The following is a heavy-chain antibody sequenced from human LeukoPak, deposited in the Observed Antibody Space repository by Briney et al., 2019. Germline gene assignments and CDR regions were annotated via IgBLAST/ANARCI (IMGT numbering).Heavy chain of an antibody. CDR2: IYPGDSDT. J-gene: IGHJ6*02. CDR3: ARHGSGSYYYYYGMDV. V-gene: IGHV5-51*01. D-gene: IGHD3-10*01. Sequence: GESLKISCKGSGYTFTSYWIAWVRQMPGKGLEWMGIIYPGDSDTRYSPSFQGQVTISADKSISTAYLQWSSLKASDTAMYYCARHGSGSYYYYYGMDVWAKGPRSPSP. CDR1: GYTFTSYW.